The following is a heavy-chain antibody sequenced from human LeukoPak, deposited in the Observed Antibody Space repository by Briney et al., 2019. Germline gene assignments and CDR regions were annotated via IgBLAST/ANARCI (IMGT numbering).Heavy chain of an antibody. V-gene: IGHV3-33*01. J-gene: IGHJ4*02. CDR3: ARARNDYDSNGFSVLDY. D-gene: IGHD3-22*01. Sequence: SGGSLRLSCAASGLSFSSHGMHWVRQAPGKGLEWVAVIWYDGSNIYYADSVKGRFTISRDNSKNTLYLQMNSLRAEDMALYYCARARNDYDSNGFSVLDYWGQGTLVTVSS. CDR2: IWYDGSNI. CDR1: GLSFSSHG.